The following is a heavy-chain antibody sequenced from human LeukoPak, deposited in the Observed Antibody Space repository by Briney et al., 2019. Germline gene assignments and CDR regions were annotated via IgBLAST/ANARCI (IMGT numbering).Heavy chain of an antibody. J-gene: IGHJ4*02. V-gene: IGHV3-23*01. Sequence: GVSLTLPCAASGLTFSSYAMSGLRQATGKGLEWVSGISDSGGNTYYADSVKGRLTISRDKSKNTLYLQMDSLRAEDTALYYCAKDWATLIRGADYWGQGTRVTVSS. CDR2: ISDSGGNT. CDR1: GLTFSSYA. CDR3: AKDWATLIRGADY. D-gene: IGHD3-10*01.